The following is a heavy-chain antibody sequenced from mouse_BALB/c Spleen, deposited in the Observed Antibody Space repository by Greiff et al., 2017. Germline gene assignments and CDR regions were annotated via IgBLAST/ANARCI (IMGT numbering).Heavy chain of an antibody. CDR3: ARDGNYDFDY. CDR1: GYTFTSYT. V-gene: IGHV1-4*01. J-gene: IGHJ2*01. D-gene: IGHD2-1*01. CDR2: INPSSGYT. Sequence: VQLQQPGAELARPGASVKMSCKASGYTFTSYTMHWVKQRPGQGLEWIGYINPSSGYTNYNQKFKDKATLTADKSSSTAYMQLSSLTSEDSAVYYCARDGNYDFDYWGQGTTLTVSS.